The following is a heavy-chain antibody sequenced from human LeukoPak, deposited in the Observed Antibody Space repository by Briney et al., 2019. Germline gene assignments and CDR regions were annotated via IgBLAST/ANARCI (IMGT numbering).Heavy chain of an antibody. J-gene: IGHJ5*02. CDR3: TRDTGTTGEVKFDP. Sequence: SETLSLTCTVSAGSISTYYWSWIRQPAGKGLEWIGRIYTSGSTTYNPSLKSRVTMSVDTSKSQFSLNLMSVTAADTAVYYCTRDTGTTGEVKFDPWGQGTLVTVSS. CDR1: AGSISTYY. D-gene: IGHD4-17*01. CDR2: IYTSGST. V-gene: IGHV4-4*07.